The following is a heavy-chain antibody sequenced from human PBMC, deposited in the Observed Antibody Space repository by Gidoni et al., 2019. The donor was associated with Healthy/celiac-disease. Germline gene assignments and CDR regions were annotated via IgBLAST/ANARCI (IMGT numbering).Heavy chain of an antibody. V-gene: IGHV3-30*07. D-gene: IGHD3-10*01. CDR3: ARVGAVGNAFDI. J-gene: IGHJ3*02. Sequence: DNSKNTLYLQMNSLRAEDTAVYYCARVGAVGNAFDIWGQGTMVTVSS.